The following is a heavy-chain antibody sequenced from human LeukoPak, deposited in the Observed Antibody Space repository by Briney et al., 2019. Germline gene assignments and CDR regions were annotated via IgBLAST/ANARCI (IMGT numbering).Heavy chain of an antibody. V-gene: IGHV4-4*02. J-gene: IGHJ4*01. CDR1: GGSISSSNW. CDR2: IFHSGST. Sequence: PSETLSLTCTISGGSISSSNWWSWVRQPPGKGLEWIGEIFHSGSTNYNPSLKSRVTISVDKSKNQFSLKLSSVTAADTAVYYCATSSSWFGLGHNFDYWGHGTLVTVSS. CDR3: ATSSSWFGLGHNFDY. D-gene: IGHD6-13*01.